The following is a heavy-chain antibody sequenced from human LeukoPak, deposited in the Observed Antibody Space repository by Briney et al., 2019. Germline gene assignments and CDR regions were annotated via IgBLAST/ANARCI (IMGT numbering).Heavy chain of an antibody. Sequence: AGGSLRLSCAASGFTFYNYAMNWVRQSPGKGLEWVSTISGSGGSTYYADSVKGRFTISRDNSKNTMYLQMNSLRAEDTAVYYCAKESHCSGGACYGGFDPWGQGILVTVSS. CDR3: AKESHCSGGACYGGFDP. CDR1: GFTFYNYA. V-gene: IGHV3-23*01. CDR2: ISGSGGST. J-gene: IGHJ5*02. D-gene: IGHD2-15*01.